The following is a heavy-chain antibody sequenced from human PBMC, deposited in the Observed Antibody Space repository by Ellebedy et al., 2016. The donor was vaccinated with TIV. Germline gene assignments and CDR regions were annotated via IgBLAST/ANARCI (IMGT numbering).Heavy chain of an antibody. CDR1: GFTFSSYG. CDR2: ISYDGSNK. CDR3: ARGIAVAGWVDY. V-gene: IGHV3-30*03. Sequence: GGSLRLXCAASGFTFSSYGMHWVRQAPGKGLEWVAVISYDGSNKYYADSVKGRFTISRDNSKNTLYLQMNSLRAEDTAVYYCARGIAVAGWVDYWGQGTLVTVSS. J-gene: IGHJ4*02. D-gene: IGHD6-19*01.